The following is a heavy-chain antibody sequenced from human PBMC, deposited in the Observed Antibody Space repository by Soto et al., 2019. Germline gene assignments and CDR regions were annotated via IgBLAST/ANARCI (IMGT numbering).Heavy chain of an antibody. Sequence: AGGSLRLSCAASGFTFSSYAMSWVRQAPGKGLEWVSAISGSGGSTYYADSVKGRFTISRDNSKNTLYLQMNSLRAEDTAVYYCAKDQAVAGTVGDGDYWGQGTLVTVSS. CDR3: AKDQAVAGTVGDGDY. J-gene: IGHJ4*02. CDR2: ISGSGGST. CDR1: GFTFSSYA. V-gene: IGHV3-23*01. D-gene: IGHD6-19*01.